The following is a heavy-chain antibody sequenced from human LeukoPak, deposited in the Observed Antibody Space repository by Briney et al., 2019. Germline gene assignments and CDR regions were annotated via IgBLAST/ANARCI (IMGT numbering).Heavy chain of an antibody. V-gene: IGHV3-7*01. Sequence: GGSLRLSCAASGFTFTTYYMSWVRQAPGKGLEWVANMNQDGSEKYYLDSVKGRFTISRDNARNSLYLQMNSLRAEDTAVYYCAGPYSNWGQGTLVTVSS. J-gene: IGHJ4*02. D-gene: IGHD6-13*01. CDR1: GFTFTTYY. CDR2: MNQDGSEK. CDR3: AGPYSN.